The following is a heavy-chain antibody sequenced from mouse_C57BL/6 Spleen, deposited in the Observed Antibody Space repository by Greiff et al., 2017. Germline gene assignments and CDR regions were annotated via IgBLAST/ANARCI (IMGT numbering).Heavy chain of an antibody. CDR3: ARVGDYRYFDY. Sequence: EVKLMESEGGLVQPGSSMKLSCTASGFTFSDYYMAWVRQVPEKGLEWVANINYDGSSTYYLDSLKSRFIISRDNAKNILYLQMSSLKSEDTATYYCARVGDYRYFDYWGQGTTLTVSS. V-gene: IGHV5-16*01. J-gene: IGHJ2*01. CDR1: GFTFSDYY. D-gene: IGHD2-14*01. CDR2: INYDGSST.